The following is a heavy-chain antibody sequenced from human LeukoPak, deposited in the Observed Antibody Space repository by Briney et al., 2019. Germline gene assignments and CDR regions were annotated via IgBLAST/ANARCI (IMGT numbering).Heavy chain of an antibody. CDR1: GYTLTELP. V-gene: IGHV1-24*01. Sequence: GASVKLSCKVSGYTLTELPMHWLRQAPGKGLEWMGGFDPEDGETTYAQKFRGRVTMTEDTSTGTAYMELSSLRSEDTAVYYCATDWTIVGGTNRAFDIWGQGTMVTVSA. D-gene: IGHD1-26*01. CDR3: ATDWTIVGGTNRAFDI. CDR2: FDPEDGET. J-gene: IGHJ3*02.